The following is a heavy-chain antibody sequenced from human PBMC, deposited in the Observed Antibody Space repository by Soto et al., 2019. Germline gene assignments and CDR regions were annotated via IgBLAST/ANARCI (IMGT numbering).Heavy chain of an antibody. V-gene: IGHV1-8*01. D-gene: IGHD6-6*01. CDR3: ASSSLDYYYYYGMDV. Sequence: GASVKVSCKASGYTFTSYDINWVRQATGQGLEWMGWMNPNSGNTGYAQKFRGRVTMTRNTSISTAYMELSSLRSEDTAVYYCASSSLDYYYYYGMDVWGQGTTVTVSS. CDR2: MNPNSGNT. CDR1: GYTFTSYD. J-gene: IGHJ6*02.